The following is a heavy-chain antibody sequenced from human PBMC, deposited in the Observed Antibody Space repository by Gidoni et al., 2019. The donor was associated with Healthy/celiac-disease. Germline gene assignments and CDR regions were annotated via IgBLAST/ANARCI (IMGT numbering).Heavy chain of an antibody. CDR1: GFPFSSSA. V-gene: IGHV3-30*04. D-gene: IGHD2-15*01. CDR3: ARDSLDIVVVVAATRYYYGMDV. CDR2: ISYDGSNK. Sequence: QVQLVESGGGVVQPGRSLRLSCAASGFPFSSSAMHWVRQAPGKGLEWVAVISYDGSNKYYADSVKGRFTISRDNSKNTLYLQMNSLRAEDTAVYYCARDSLDIVVVVAATRYYYGMDVWGQGTTVTVSS. J-gene: IGHJ6*02.